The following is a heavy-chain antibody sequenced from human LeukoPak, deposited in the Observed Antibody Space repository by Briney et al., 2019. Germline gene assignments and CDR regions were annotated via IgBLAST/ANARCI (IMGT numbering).Heavy chain of an antibody. CDR1: GGSFSGYY. V-gene: IGHV4-34*01. D-gene: IGHD1-1*01. CDR3: ARGKTNWNLKHTPFDY. CDR2: INHSGTT. J-gene: IGHJ4*02. Sequence: PSETLSLTCAVYGGSFSGYYWSWIRQPPGKGLEWIGEINHSGTTNYNPSLKSRVTISVDTSKNQFSLNLNSVTAADTAVYYCARGKTNWNLKHTPFDYWGQGTLVTVSS.